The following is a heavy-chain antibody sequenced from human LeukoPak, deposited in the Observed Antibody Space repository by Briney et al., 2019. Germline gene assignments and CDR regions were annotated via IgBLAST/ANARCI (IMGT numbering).Heavy chain of an antibody. CDR2: TRNKANSYTT. D-gene: IGHD3-22*01. CDR1: GLTFSDHY. Sequence: GGSLRLSCAASGLTFSDHYMDWVRQAPGKGLEWVGRTRNKANSYTTEYAASVKGRFTISRDDSKNSLYLQMNSLKTEDTAVYYCARGYDSSGYYPYYYFDYWGQGTLVTVSS. CDR3: ARGYDSSGYYPYYYFDY. V-gene: IGHV3-72*01. J-gene: IGHJ4*02.